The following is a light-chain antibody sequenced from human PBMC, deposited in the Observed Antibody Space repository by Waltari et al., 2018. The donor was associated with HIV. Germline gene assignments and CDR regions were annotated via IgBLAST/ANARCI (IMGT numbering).Light chain of an antibody. CDR2: DDS. V-gene: IGLV3-21*02. CDR3: QVWVSSSDHVV. J-gene: IGLJ2*01. CDR1: NIGSKS. Sequence: SYVLTQPPSVSVAPGQTARITCGGNNIGSKSVHWYQQKPGQAPVLVVYDDSDRPSWFPGRFAGSNSRNTATLTISRGEAGDKADYYCQVWVSSSDHVVFGGGTKLTVL.